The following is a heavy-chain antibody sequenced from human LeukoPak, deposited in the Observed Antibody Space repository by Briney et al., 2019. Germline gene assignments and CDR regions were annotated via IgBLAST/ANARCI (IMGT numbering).Heavy chain of an antibody. Sequence: GASVKVSCKASGYTFTGYYMHWVRQAPGQGLEWMGWISAYNGNTNYAQKLQGRVTMTTDTSTSTAYMELRSLRSDDTAVYYCARVRGKDYGDYYYYMDVWGKGTTVTISS. CDR1: GYTFTGYY. CDR3: ARVRGKDYGDYYYYMDV. J-gene: IGHJ6*03. CDR2: ISAYNGNT. V-gene: IGHV1-18*04. D-gene: IGHD4-17*01.